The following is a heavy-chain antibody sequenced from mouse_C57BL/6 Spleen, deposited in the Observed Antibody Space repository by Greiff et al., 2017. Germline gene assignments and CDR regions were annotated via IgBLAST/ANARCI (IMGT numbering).Heavy chain of an antibody. CDR3: AISYGNIYPYYFDD. V-gene: IGHV2-2*01. CDR2: IWSGGST. Sequence: QVQLQQSGPGLVQPSQCLSITCTASGFSLTSYGVHWVRQSPGKGLEWLGGIWSGGSTTYNAAFISRLSISKDNSKSKVYIKLNSLQADDAAIYYCAISYGNIYPYYFDDWGQGTTLTVSS. CDR1: GFSLTSYG. J-gene: IGHJ2*01. D-gene: IGHD1-1*01.